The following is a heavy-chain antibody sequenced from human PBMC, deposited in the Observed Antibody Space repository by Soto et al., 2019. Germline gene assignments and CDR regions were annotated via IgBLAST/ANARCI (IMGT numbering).Heavy chain of an antibody. CDR1: GYTFTSYG. Sequence: QVPLVQSGADVKKPGASVKVSCKASGYTFTSYGISWVRQAPGQGLEWMGWISAYNGNTNYAQKLQGRVTMTTDTSTSTAYMELRSLRSDDTAVYYCARALGGIAAAGTHYYYMDVWGKGTTVTVSS. CDR3: ARALGGIAAAGTHYYYMDV. D-gene: IGHD6-13*01. J-gene: IGHJ6*03. CDR2: ISAYNGNT. V-gene: IGHV1-18*01.